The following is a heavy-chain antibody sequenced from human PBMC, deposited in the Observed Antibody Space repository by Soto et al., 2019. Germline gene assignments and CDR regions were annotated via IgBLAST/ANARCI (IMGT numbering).Heavy chain of an antibody. Sequence: QVQVVESGGGVVQPGRSLRLSCAASGFTFSSFGMHWVRQAPGKGLEWVSLIWYDGSKKSYGDSVKGRFTISRDNSRNTVYLHMTRLRADDTAVYYCARDASYYSLWSGYYPSRNVMDVWGQGTTVTVSS. CDR3: ARDASYYSLWSGYYPSRNVMDV. J-gene: IGHJ6*02. D-gene: IGHD3-3*01. V-gene: IGHV3-33*01. CDR2: IWYDGSKK. CDR1: GFTFSSFG.